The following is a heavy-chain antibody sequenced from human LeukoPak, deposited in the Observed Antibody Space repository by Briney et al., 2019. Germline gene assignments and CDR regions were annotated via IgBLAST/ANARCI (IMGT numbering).Heavy chain of an antibody. D-gene: IGHD3-22*01. Sequence: ASVKVSCKASGYTFTGYYMHWLRQAPGQGLEWMGWINPNSGGTNYAQKFQGRVTMTSDTSISTAYMELTRLRSDDTAVYYCARGRSGYNLDYWGQGTLVTVSS. V-gene: IGHV1-2*02. CDR1: GYTFTGYY. CDR2: INPNSGGT. CDR3: ARGRSGYNLDY. J-gene: IGHJ4*02.